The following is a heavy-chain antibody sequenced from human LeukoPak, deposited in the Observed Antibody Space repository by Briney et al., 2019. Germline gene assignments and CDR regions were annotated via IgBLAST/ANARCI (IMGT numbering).Heavy chain of an antibody. D-gene: IGHD2-15*01. Sequence: GGSLRLSCAASGFTFSSYAMSWVRQAPGKGLEWVSAISGSGGSTYYADSVKGRFTISRDNSKNTLYLQMNSLRAEDTAVYYCAKGPGSHCSGGSCYGDYWGQGTLVTVSS. CDR2: ISGSGGST. J-gene: IGHJ4*02. CDR1: GFTFSSYA. CDR3: AKGPGSHCSGGSCYGDY. V-gene: IGHV3-23*01.